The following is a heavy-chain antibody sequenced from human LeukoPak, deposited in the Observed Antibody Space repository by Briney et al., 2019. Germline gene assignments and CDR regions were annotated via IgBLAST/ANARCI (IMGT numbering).Heavy chain of an antibody. CDR1: GFTFSSYA. CDR2: ISGSGGTK. J-gene: IGHJ4*02. V-gene: IGHV3-23*01. D-gene: IGHD3-10*01. CDR3: AQVMGVRGAPSDY. Sequence: GESLKISCAASGFTFSSYAMSRVRQAPGKGLEWVSAISGSGGTKYYADSVNGRFTISRDNSKNTLYLQMNSLTAEDTALYYCAQVMGVRGAPSDYWGQGTLVTVSS.